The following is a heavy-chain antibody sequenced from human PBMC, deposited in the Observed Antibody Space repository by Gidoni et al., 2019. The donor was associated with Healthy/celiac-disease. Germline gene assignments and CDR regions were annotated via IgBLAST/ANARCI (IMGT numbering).Heavy chain of an antibody. Sequence: EVQLVESGGGLVKPGGSLRLSCAASGFTFSSYSMNWVHQAPGKGLEWVSSISSSSSYIYYADSVKGRFTISRDNAKNSLYLQMNSLRAEDTAVYYCARDGNYDILTGYFDYWGQGTLVTVSS. CDR1: GFTFSSYS. CDR3: ARDGNYDILTGYFDY. CDR2: ISSSSSYI. D-gene: IGHD3-9*01. V-gene: IGHV3-21*01. J-gene: IGHJ4*02.